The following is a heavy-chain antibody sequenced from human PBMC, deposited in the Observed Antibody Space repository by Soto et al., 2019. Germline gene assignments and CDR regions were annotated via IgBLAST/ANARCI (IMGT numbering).Heavy chain of an antibody. D-gene: IGHD3-22*01. CDR3: ARGMDYYYSSGPPPADFDY. V-gene: IGHV1-69*12. J-gene: IGHJ4*02. Sequence: QVQLVQSVAEVKKPGSSVKVSCKASGGTFSSYAISWVRQAPGQGLEWMGGIIPIYGTANYAQKFQGRVTITADEPTTTAYMELSSLRSEDTAIYYCARGMDYYYSSGPPPADFDYWGQGTLVTVSS. CDR2: IIPIYGTA. CDR1: GGTFSSYA.